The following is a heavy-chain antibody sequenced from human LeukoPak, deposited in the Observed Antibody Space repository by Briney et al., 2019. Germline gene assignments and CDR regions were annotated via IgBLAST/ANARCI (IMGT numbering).Heavy chain of an antibody. CDR1: GFTFSSYA. CDR2: ISSSSSTI. V-gene: IGHV3-48*01. D-gene: IGHD1-14*01. CDR3: ARVLQSTGAAYYYYGMDV. J-gene: IGHJ6*02. Sequence: GGSLRLSCVASGFTFSSYAMSWVRQAPGKGLEWVSYISSSSSTIYYADSVKGRFTISRDNAKNSLYLQMNSLRAEDTAVYYCARVLQSTGAAYYYYGMDVWGQGTTVTVSS.